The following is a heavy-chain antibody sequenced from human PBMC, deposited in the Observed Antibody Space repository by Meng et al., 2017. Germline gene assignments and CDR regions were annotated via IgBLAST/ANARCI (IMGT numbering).Heavy chain of an antibody. CDR3: ARGIASTGLDY. Sequence: HVPLQPSNSALVHPSPTLSLSCAISGDSVSRDSATWNWIRHSPSRGLEWLGRTYYRSKWYNDYAVSVKSRITINPDTSKNQFSLHLDSVTPEDTAVYYCARGIASTGLDYWGQETLVTVSS. V-gene: IGHV6-1*01. D-gene: IGHD6-13*01. J-gene: IGHJ4*02. CDR2: TYYRSKWYN. CDR1: GDSVSRDSAT.